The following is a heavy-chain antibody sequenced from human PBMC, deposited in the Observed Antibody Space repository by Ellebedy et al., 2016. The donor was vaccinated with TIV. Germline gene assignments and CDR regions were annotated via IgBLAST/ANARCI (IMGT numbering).Heavy chain of an antibody. CDR2: IWYDGSHK. J-gene: IGHJ4*02. D-gene: IGHD2-21*02. Sequence: PGGSLRLSCAASGFTFSSYGMHWVRQAPAKGLEWVAFIWYDGSHKYYGDSVKGRFTISRDNSKNTLYLQMNSLGVDDTAVYYCARDRHVDRGDCLDYWGQGTLVTVSS. CDR3: ARDRHVDRGDCLDY. CDR1: GFTFSSYG. V-gene: IGHV3-33*08.